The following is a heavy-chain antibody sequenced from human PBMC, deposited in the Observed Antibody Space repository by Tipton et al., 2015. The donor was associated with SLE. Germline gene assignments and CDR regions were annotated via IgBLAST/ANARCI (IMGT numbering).Heavy chain of an antibody. CDR2: IFYSGSFSGGST. V-gene: IGHV4-39*07. D-gene: IGHD3-22*01. CDR3: ARDSPYDSSGYYSDY. J-gene: IGHJ4*02. Sequence: TLSLTCAVSGGSISSGGYSWSWIRQPPGKGLEWIGSIFYSGSFSGGSTYYNPSPKSRVTISVDTSKNQFSLKLSSVTAADTAIYYCARDSPYDSSGYYSDYWGQGTQVTVSS. CDR1: GGSISSGGYS.